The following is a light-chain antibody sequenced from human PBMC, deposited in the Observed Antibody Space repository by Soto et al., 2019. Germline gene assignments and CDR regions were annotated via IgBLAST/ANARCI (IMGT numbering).Light chain of an antibody. CDR2: DAS. V-gene: IGKV3-20*01. CDR1: ETIGYKY. Sequence: EIVLTQFPGTLSLSPGERATLSCRASETIGYKYLAWYQQKPGLAPTLLMYDASTRAHGIPDRFSGSGSGTDFTLTISRLEPGDFAVYYCQQYDTSYTFGPGTKLEI. CDR3: QQYDTSYT. J-gene: IGKJ2*01.